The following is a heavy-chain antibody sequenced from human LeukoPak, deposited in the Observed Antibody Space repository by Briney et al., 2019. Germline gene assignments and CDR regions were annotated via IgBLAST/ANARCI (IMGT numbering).Heavy chain of an antibody. CDR2: TSDIGSI. J-gene: IGHJ4*02. CDR1: GGSISSYY. D-gene: IGHD2/OR15-2a*01. CDR3: AGHHPRNTVDF. V-gene: IGHV4-59*08. Sequence: SETLSLTCTVSGGSISSYYWSWIRQPPGKGLEWIAYTSDIGSINYNPSLKSRVTISLDTSKNQFSLKLSSVTTADTAVYYCAGHHPRNTVDFWGQGTLVTVSS.